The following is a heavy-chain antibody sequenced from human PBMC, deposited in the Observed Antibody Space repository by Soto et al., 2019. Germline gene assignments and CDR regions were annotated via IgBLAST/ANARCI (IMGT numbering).Heavy chain of an antibody. Sequence: PSETLSLTCTFSGDSVSSASFYWIWIRQAPGRGLEWIGFIYFSGSTNYNPSLKSRVTMSLDTSKNQFSLKLRSVPPAATAVYFCARVNSGRNWFDPWGQGTLVTVSS. V-gene: IGHV4-61*01. CDR2: IYFSGST. D-gene: IGHD6-19*01. CDR3: ARVNSGRNWFDP. CDR1: GDSVSSASFY. J-gene: IGHJ5*02.